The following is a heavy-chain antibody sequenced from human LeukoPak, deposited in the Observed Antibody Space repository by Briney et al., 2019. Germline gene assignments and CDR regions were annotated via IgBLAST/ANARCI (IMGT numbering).Heavy chain of an antibody. CDR2: ISGSGGST. CDR1: GFTFSSYA. V-gene: IGHV3-23*01. D-gene: IGHD1-26*01. CDR3: AKMAHSGSYPPDSYYFDY. Sequence: QAGGSLRLSCAASGFTFSSYAMSWVRQAPGKGLEWVSAISGSGGSTYYADSVKGRFTISRDNSKNTLYLQMNSLRAEDTAVYYCAKMAHSGSYPPDSYYFDYWGQGTLVTVSS. J-gene: IGHJ4*02.